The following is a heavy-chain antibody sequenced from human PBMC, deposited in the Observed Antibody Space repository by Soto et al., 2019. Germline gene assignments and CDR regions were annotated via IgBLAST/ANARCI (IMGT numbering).Heavy chain of an antibody. CDR3: AREGVAARWDAFDI. V-gene: IGHV4-4*07. J-gene: IGHJ3*02. Sequence: QVQLQESGPGLVKPSETLSLTCTVSGGSISSYYWSWIRQPAGKGLEWIGRIYTSGSTNYNPSLKSRVTMSVDTSKNQFSLKLSSVTAADTAVYYCAREGVAARWDAFDIWGQGTMVTVSS. D-gene: IGHD6-6*01. CDR1: GGSISSYY. CDR2: IYTSGST.